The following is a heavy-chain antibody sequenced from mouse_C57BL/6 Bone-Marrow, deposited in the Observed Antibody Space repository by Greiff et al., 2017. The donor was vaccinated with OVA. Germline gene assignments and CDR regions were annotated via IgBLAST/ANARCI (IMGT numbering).Heavy chain of an antibody. CDR3: ARHYGPLRGYFDY. D-gene: IGHD1-1*02. Sequence: QVQLKQPGAELVKPGASVKLSCKASGYTFTSYWMHWVKQRPGQGLEWIGMIHPNSGSTNYNEKFKSKSTLTVDKSSSTAYMQLSSLTSEDSAVYYCARHYGPLRGYFDYWGQGTTLTVSS. CDR1: GYTFTSYW. V-gene: IGHV1-64*01. J-gene: IGHJ2*01. CDR2: IHPNSGST.